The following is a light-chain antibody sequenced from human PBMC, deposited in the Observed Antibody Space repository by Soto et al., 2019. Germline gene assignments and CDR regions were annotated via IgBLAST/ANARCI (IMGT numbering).Light chain of an antibody. Sequence: QSVLTQPPSASGTPGKRVTISCFGRTSNIGSNTVNGYQQLPGTAPKLLIYNNNQRPSGVPDRFSGSKSGTSASLAISGLQSEDEADYYCAAWDDSLNGLVFGTGTKLTVL. J-gene: IGLJ1*01. V-gene: IGLV1-44*01. CDR1: TSNIGSNT. CDR2: NNN. CDR3: AAWDDSLNGLV.